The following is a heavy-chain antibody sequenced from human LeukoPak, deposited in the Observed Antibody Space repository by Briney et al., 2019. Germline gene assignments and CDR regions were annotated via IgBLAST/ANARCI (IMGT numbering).Heavy chain of an antibody. CDR1: GGSISSYY. V-gene: IGHV4-59*01. D-gene: IGHD2-15*01. CDR3: ARGYCSGGSCYSNWFDP. Sequence: SETLSLTCTVSGGSISSYYWSWIRQPPGKGLEWIGYIYYSGSTNYNPSLKSRVTISVDTSKNQFSLKLSSVTAADTAVYYCARGYCSGGSCYSNWFDPWGQGTLVTVSS. J-gene: IGHJ5*02. CDR2: IYYSGST.